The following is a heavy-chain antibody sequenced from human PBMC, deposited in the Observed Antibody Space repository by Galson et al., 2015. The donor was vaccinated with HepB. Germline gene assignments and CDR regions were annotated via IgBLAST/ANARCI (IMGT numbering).Heavy chain of an antibody. V-gene: IGHV3-21*01. D-gene: IGHD3-3*01. Sequence: SLRLSCAGSGFTFNTYNMNWVRQAPGKGLEWASSISSSSSTYIYYADSVKGRFTISRDNAKNSLYLQMNSLRDEDTAVYYCARGTIFGVVPVDYWGQGTLVTVSS. CDR1: GFTFNTYN. J-gene: IGHJ4*02. CDR3: ARGTIFGVVPVDY. CDR2: ISSSSSTYI.